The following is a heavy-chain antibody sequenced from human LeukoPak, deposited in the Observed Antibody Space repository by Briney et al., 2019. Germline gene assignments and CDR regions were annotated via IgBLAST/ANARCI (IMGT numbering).Heavy chain of an antibody. CDR3: ARDQGYRYGYGDFDY. V-gene: IGHV1-69*13. J-gene: IGHJ4*02. CDR1: GYTFTSYG. Sequence: ASVKVSCKASGYTFTSYGISWVRQAPGQGLEWMGGIIPIFGTANYAQKFQGRVTITADESMSTAYMELSSLRSEDTAVYYCARDQGYRYGYGDFDYWGQGTLVTVSS. D-gene: IGHD5-18*01. CDR2: IIPIFGTA.